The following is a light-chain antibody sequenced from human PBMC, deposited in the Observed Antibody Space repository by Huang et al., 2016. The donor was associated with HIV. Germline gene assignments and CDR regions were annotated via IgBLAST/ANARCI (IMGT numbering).Light chain of an antibody. CDR2: AAS. V-gene: IGKV1-39*01. J-gene: IGKJ3*01. Sequence: DIEMTQSPPSLSASVGDRVTITCRASQNISNYLNWYQHKQGKVHKLQLYAASRWHIGVPSRFSGSGSGTHFTLTIISLQPEDCAIYYCQQCSGTPLFTVGPGTKVDMK. CDR3: QQCSGTPLFT. CDR1: QNISNY.